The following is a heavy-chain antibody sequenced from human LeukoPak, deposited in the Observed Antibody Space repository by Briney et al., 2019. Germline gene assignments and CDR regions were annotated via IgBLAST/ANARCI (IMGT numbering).Heavy chain of an antibody. CDR3: AKGKWLSQNYYYGLDV. CDR2: IGGSGVST. J-gene: IGHJ6*02. Sequence: GGSLRLSCAASGFTFSSYAMSWGRQAPGKGLEWVSAIGGSGVSTYYADSVKGRFTISRDNSKNTLYMQMNSLRAEDTAVYYCAKGKWLSQNYYYGLDVWGQGTTVTVSS. CDR1: GFTFSSYA. D-gene: IGHD3-22*01. V-gene: IGHV3-23*01.